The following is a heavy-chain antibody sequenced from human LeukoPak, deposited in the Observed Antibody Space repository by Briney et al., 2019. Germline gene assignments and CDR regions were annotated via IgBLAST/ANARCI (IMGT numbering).Heavy chain of an antibody. D-gene: IGHD6-13*01. V-gene: IGHV1-24*01. CDR1: GYTLTELS. CDR2: FDPEDGET. J-gene: IGHJ5*02. Sequence: GASVKVSCKVSGYTLTELSMHWVRQAPGKGLEWMGGFDPEDGETIYAQKFQGRVTMTEDTSTDTAYMELSSLRSEDTAVYYCATDLGAHQQLVRKGNWFDPWGQGTLVTVSS. CDR3: ATDLGAHQQLVRKGNWFDP.